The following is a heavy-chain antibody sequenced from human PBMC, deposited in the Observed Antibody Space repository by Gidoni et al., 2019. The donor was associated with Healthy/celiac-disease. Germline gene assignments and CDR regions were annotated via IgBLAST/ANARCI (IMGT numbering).Heavy chain of an antibody. D-gene: IGHD2-8*02. Sequence: QVQLVESGGGVVQPGRSLRLPCAASGFTFSSYGMHWVRQVPGKGLEGVAVIWYDGSNKYYADSVKGRFTISRDNSKNTLYLQMNSLRAEDTAVYYCARDIGLLVDWGQGTLVTVSS. CDR1: GFTFSSYG. CDR3: ARDIGLLVD. CDR2: IWYDGSNK. J-gene: IGHJ4*02. V-gene: IGHV3-33*01.